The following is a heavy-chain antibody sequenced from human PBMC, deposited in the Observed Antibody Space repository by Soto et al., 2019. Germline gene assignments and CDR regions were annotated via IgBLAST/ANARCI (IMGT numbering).Heavy chain of an antibody. CDR3: AKGMGILWFGDDY. CDR2: ISGSGGST. D-gene: IGHD3-10*01. Sequence: EVQLLESGGGLVQPGGFLRLSCAASGFTFSSYAMSWVRQAPGKGLEWVSAISGSGGSTYYADSVKGRFTISRDNSKNTLYLQMNSLRAEDTAVYYCAKGMGILWFGDDYWGQGTLVTVSS. J-gene: IGHJ4*02. CDR1: GFTFSSYA. V-gene: IGHV3-23*01.